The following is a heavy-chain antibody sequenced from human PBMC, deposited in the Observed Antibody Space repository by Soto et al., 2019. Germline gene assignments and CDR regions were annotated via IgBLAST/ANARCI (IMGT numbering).Heavy chain of an antibody. CDR2: INHSGST. CDR1: GGSFSGYY. J-gene: IGHJ6*02. V-gene: IGHV4-34*01. D-gene: IGHD5-12*01. Sequence: PSETLSLTCAVYGGSFSGYYWSWIRQPPGKGLEWIGEINHSGSTNYNPSLKSRVTISVDTSKNQFSLKLSSVTAADTAVYYCARVTSGSRGYYYYGMDVWGQGTTVTVSS. CDR3: ARVTSGSRGYYYYGMDV.